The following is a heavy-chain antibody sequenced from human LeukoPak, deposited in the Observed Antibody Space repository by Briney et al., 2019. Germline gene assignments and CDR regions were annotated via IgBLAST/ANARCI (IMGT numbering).Heavy chain of an antibody. V-gene: IGHV4-59*01. CDR2: IYYSGST. J-gene: IGHJ4*02. CDR3: ARGDRSSYFDY. D-gene: IGHD2-2*01. CDR1: GGSISSYY. Sequence: PSETLSLTCTVSGGSISSYYWSWIRQPPGKGLEWIGYIYYSGSTNYKPSLKSRVTISVDTSKNQFSLKLSSVTAADTAVYYCARGDRSSYFDYWGQGTLVTVSS.